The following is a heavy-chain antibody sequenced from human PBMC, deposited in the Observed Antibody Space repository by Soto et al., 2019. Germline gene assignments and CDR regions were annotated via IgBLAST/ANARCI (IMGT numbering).Heavy chain of an antibody. D-gene: IGHD1-26*01. V-gene: IGHV3-66*01. CDR3: ARAKVGATYYFDY. J-gene: IGHJ4*02. CDR2: IYSGGST. Sequence: GSLRLSCAASGFTVSSNYMSWVRQAPGKGLEWVSVIYSGGSTYYADSVKGRFTFSRDNSKNTLYLQMSSLRAEDTAVYYCARAKVGATYYFDYWGQGTLVTVS. CDR1: GFTVSSNY.